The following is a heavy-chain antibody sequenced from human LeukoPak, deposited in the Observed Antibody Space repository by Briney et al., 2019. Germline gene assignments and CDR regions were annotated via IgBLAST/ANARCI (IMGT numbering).Heavy chain of an antibody. Sequence: ASVKVSCKASGYTFTSYYIHWVRQAPGQGLEWMGWISAYNGNTNYAQKLQGRVTMTTDTSTSTAYMELRSLRSDDTAVYYCASDLDWDYYDSSGNDAFDIWGQGTMVTVSS. J-gene: IGHJ3*02. CDR3: ASDLDWDYYDSSGNDAFDI. CDR2: ISAYNGNT. V-gene: IGHV1-18*04. CDR1: GYTFTSYY. D-gene: IGHD3-22*01.